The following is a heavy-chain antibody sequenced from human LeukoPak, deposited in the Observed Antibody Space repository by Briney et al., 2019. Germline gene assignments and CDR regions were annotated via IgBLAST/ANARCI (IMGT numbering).Heavy chain of an antibody. CDR2: INSDGSST. V-gene: IGHV3-74*01. D-gene: IGHD3-9*01. CDR3: ARGWDILTGYPFDY. Sequence: GGSLRLSCAASGFTFSSYWMHWVRQAPGKGLVWVSRINSDGSSTSYADSVKGRFTISRDNAKNALYLQMNSLRAEDTAVYYCARGWDILTGYPFDYWGQGTLVTVSS. CDR1: GFTFSSYW. J-gene: IGHJ4*02.